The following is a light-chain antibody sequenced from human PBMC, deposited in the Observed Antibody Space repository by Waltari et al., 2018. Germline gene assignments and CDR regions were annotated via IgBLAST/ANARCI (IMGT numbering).Light chain of an antibody. CDR1: RSDVGGYNY. CDR3: SSYTSSSTPRV. CDR2: EVS. J-gene: IGLJ3*02. V-gene: IGLV2-14*01. Sequence: QSALTQPASVSGSHGQQITISCTGTRSDVGGYNYVPWYQQHPGKAPKLMIYEVSNRPSGVSNRFSGSKSGNTASLTISGLQAEDEAEYYCSSYTSSSTPRVFGGGTKLTVL.